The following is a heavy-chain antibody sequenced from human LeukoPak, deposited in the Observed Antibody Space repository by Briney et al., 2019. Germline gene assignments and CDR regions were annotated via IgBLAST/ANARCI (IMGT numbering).Heavy chain of an antibody. D-gene: IGHD4-23*01. CDR3: GGGSPVRWLETYDFDS. CDR1: GCSMSSYY. J-gene: IGHJ4*02. CDR2: INFTGST. Sequence: SATLSLTCTVSGCSMSSYYLSWIRQPPGKGLELIGYINFTGSTNYNPSLKSRVTITVDTSNNQFSPNLSSVTASDAAVYYCGGGSPVRWLETYDFDSWGQGTLVTVSS. V-gene: IGHV4-59*01.